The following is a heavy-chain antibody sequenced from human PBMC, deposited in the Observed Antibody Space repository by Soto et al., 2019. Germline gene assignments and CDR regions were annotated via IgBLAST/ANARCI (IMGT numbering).Heavy chain of an antibody. CDR2: INTDGITT. CDR1: GFTFSGYL. J-gene: IGHJ4*02. V-gene: IGHV3-74*01. CDR3: ARDPGTGLDY. Sequence: GGSLRLSCAASGFTFSGYLMHWVRQAPGKGLVWVARINTDGITTRYADSVKGRFTFSRDNAKNMLYLQMNSLRAEDTAVYYFARDPGTGLDYWGQGTPVTVS.